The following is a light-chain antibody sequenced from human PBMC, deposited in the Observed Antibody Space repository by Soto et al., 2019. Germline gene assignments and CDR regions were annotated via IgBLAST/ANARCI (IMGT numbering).Light chain of an antibody. CDR1: QSISNH. CDR2: GAS. V-gene: IGKV1-39*01. J-gene: IGKJ4*01. Sequence: DIQMTQSPSSLSASVEDRVIITCRASQSISNHLNWYQQKPGKAPNLLIYGASNLQSGVPSRFSGGGSGTDFTLTISSLQPEDFGTYYCQQSYTSPVTFGGGTKVDI. CDR3: QQSYTSPVT.